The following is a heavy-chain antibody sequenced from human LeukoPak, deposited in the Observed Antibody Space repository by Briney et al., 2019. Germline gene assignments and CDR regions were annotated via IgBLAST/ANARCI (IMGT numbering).Heavy chain of an antibody. D-gene: IGHD6-13*01. CDR1: GFTFRNFW. V-gene: IGHV3-7*03. CDR2: IKPDGSEK. Sequence: GGSLRLSCEASGFTFRNFWMSWVRQAPGKGLEWVANIKPDGSEKYYVDSVKGRFTISRDNTKNSLYLQMNSLRAEDTAVYYCARDRQQLVPGAAFDIWGQGTMVTVSS. CDR3: ARDRQQLVPGAAFDI. J-gene: IGHJ3*02.